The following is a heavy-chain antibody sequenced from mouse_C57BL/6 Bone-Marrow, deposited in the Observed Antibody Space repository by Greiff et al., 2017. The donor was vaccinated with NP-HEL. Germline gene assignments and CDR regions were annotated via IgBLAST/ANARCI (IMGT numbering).Heavy chain of an antibody. CDR2: ISSGSSTI. CDR1: GFTFSDYG. Sequence: EVQRVESGGGLVKPGGSLKLSCAASGFTFSDYGMHWVRQAPEKGLEWVAYISSGSSTIYYADTVKGRFTISRDNAKNTLFLQMTSLRSEDTAMYYCAREANDYAMDYWGQGTSVTVSS. V-gene: IGHV5-17*01. J-gene: IGHJ4*01. CDR3: AREANDYAMDY.